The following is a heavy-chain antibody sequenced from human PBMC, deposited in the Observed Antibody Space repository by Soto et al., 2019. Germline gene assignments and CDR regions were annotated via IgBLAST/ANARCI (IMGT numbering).Heavy chain of an antibody. CDR1: CYTFTSYG. CDR2: IRAYNVNT. Sequence: ASVNVACKAACYTFTSYGISWVRQAPGQGLEWMGWIRAYNVNTNDAQKVEGRVTMTTDTATSTAYMELRSLRSDDTAVYYCARGVAVAGPIDYWGQGTLVTVYS. J-gene: IGHJ4*02. CDR3: ARGVAVAGPIDY. V-gene: IGHV1-18*01. D-gene: IGHD6-19*01.